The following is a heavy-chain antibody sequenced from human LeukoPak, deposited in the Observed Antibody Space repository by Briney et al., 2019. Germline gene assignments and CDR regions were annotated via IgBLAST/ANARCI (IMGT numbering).Heavy chain of an antibody. CDR1: GHSFTSYW. J-gene: IGHJ5*02. CDR3: ARASIAARLLSINWFDP. V-gene: IGHV5-51*01. D-gene: IGHD6-6*01. Sequence: GESLKISCKGSGHSFTSYWIGWVRQMPGKGLEWMGIIYPGDSDTRYSPSFQGQVTIPADKSISTAYLQWSRLKASDTAMYYCARASIAARLLSINWFDPWGQGTLVTVSS. CDR2: IYPGDSDT.